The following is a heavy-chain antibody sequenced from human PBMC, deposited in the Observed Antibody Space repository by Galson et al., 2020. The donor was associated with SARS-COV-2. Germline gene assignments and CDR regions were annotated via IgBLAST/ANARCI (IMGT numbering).Heavy chain of an antibody. D-gene: IGHD3-22*01. CDR1: GDSVSSNSAA. CDR3: AREEEGYYDSSGYYAYFDY. J-gene: IGHJ4*02. V-gene: IGHV6-1*01. Sequence: SETLSLTCAISGDSVSSNSAAWNWIRQSPSRGLEWLGRTYYMPKWYNDYAVSVKSRITINPDTSKNQFSLQLNSVTPEDTAVYYCAREEEGYYDSSGYYAYFDYWGQGTLVTVSS. CDR2: TYYMPKWYN.